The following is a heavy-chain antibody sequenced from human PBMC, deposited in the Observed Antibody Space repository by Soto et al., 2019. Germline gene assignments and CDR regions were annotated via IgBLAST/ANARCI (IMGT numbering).Heavy chain of an antibody. CDR3: AREAISSDYFDY. CDR2: IYSGGRT. V-gene: IGHV3-53*02. D-gene: IGHD3-22*01. CDR1: GFTVSSNY. J-gene: IGHJ4*02. Sequence: EVQLVETGGGLIQPGGSLRLSCAASGFTVSSNYMSWVRQAPGQGLEWVSFIYSGGRTYYADSVKGRFTISRDNSKNTXXXXXNSLRAEDTAVYYCAREAISSDYFDYWGQGTLVIVSS.